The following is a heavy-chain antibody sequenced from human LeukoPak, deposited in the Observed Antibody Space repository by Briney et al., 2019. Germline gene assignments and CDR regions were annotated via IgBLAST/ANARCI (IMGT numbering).Heavy chain of an antibody. Sequence: GGSLRLSCAVSGFTLSNYGMSWVRQAPGKGLEWVAGISGSGGSTNYADSVKGRFTISRDNPKNTLFLQMNSLRAEDTAVYFCAKRGVVIRVILVGFHKEAYYFDCWGQGALVTVSS. CDR3: AKRGVVIRVILVGFHKEAYYFDC. D-gene: IGHD3-22*01. J-gene: IGHJ4*02. CDR1: GFTLSNYG. V-gene: IGHV3-23*01. CDR2: ISGSGGST.